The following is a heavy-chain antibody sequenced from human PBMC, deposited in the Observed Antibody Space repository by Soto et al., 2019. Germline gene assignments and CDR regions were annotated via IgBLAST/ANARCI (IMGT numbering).Heavy chain of an antibody. D-gene: IGHD3-10*01. CDR3: TKPLWFFGILGMAV. CDR2: IKSKTDGGTT. CDR1: GFTFSNAW. Sequence: PGGSLRLSCAASGFTFSNAWMSWVRQAPGKGLEWVGRIKSKTDGGTTDYAAPVKGRFTISRDDSKNTLYLQMNSLKTEDTAVYYCTKPLWFFGILGMAVWGQGTTVTVSS. J-gene: IGHJ6*02. V-gene: IGHV3-15*01.